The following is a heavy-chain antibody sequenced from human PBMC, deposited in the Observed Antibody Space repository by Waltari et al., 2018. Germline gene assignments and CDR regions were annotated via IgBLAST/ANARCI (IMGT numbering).Heavy chain of an antibody. CDR3: ARRSSTGVFRALDI. V-gene: IGHV3-30*04. CDR1: GFPFRWST. Sequence: QVHLVASGGGVVQPGRSLSLSRAASGFPFRWSTLNWVRQAPGKGLEWVAFISGDGTTDHYADSVKGRFTISRDNSKNTLFLQMNSLKPEDTAIYYCARRSSTGVFRALDIWGQGTMVSVSS. D-gene: IGHD2-2*01. J-gene: IGHJ3*02. CDR2: ISGDGTTD.